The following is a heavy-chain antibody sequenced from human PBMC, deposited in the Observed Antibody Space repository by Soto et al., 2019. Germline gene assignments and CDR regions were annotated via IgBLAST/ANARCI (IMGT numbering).Heavy chain of an antibody. CDR3: ARERGEDYDFWSGYVYYYYMDV. V-gene: IGHV1-69*08. D-gene: IGHD3-3*01. J-gene: IGHJ6*03. CDR1: GGTFSSYT. Sequence: QVQLVQSGAEVKKPGSSVKVSCKASGGTFSSYTISWVRQAPGQGLEWMGRIIPILGIANYAQKFQGRVTISAEKSTSTAYMELSSLRSEDTAVYYCARERGEDYDFWSGYVYYYYMDVWGKGTKVTVSS. CDR2: IIPILGIA.